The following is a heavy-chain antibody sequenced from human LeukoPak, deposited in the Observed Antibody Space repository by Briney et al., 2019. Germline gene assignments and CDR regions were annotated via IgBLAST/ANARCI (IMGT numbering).Heavy chain of an antibody. CDR1: GXSFTSYW. J-gene: IGHJ5*02. V-gene: IGHV5-51*01. D-gene: IGHD2-15*01. CDR2: XYXGDSDT. CDR3: ARRGYCSGGSCYSNWFDP. Sequence: SGXSFTSYWIGWVRQMPGKGLEXXXXXYXGDSDTRYSPSFQGQVTISADKSISTAYLQWSSLKASDTAMYYCARRGYCSGGSCYSNWFDPWGQGTLVTVSS.